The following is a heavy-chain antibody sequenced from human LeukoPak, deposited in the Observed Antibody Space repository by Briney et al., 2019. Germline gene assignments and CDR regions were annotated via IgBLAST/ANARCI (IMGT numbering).Heavy chain of an antibody. CDR2: IYYTGST. D-gene: IGHD1-26*01. Sequence: SETLSLTCTVSGGSISTYYWTWLRQPPGKGLEWIGYIYYTGSTNYNPSLKSRVTMSVDTSKNQFSLKLTSVTAADTAVYYCARDRLWELIDFWGQGTLVTVSS. V-gene: IGHV4-59*01. CDR3: ARDRLWELIDF. CDR1: GGSISTYY. J-gene: IGHJ4*02.